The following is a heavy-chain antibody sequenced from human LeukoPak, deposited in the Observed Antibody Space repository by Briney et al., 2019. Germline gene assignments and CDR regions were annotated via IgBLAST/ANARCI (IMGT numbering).Heavy chain of an antibody. Sequence: GGSLRLSCAASGFAFSDYSMNWIRQAPGKGLEWVSYISSSSSYTNYAHSVKGRFTISRDNAKNSLYLQMNSLRAEDTAVYYCAKARLRNDAFEIWGEGARVTVSS. CDR1: GFAFSDYS. J-gene: IGHJ3*02. CDR2: ISSSSSYT. V-gene: IGHV3-11*03. CDR3: AKARLRNDAFEI. D-gene: IGHD4-17*01.